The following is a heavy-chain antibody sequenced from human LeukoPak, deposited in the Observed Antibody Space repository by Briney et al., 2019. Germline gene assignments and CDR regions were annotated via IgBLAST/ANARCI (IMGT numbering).Heavy chain of an antibody. J-gene: IGHJ5*02. CDR2: IYASGST. D-gene: IGHD2-2*01. CDR1: GGSISSYY. Sequence: PSETLSLTCTVSGGSISSYYWSWIRQPAGKGLEWIGRIYASGSTNYNPSLKSRVTISVDTSKNQFSLKLSSVTAADTAVYYCAREPGDIVVVPAAIRFDPWGQGTLVTVSS. V-gene: IGHV4-4*07. CDR3: AREPGDIVVVPAAIRFDP.